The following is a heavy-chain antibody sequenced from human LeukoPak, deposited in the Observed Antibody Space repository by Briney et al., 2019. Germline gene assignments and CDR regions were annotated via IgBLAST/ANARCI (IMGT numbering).Heavy chain of an antibody. CDR3: ARHEVGATTHHFDY. V-gene: IGHV4-61*05. CDR1: GGSISSSSYY. D-gene: IGHD1-26*01. CDR2: IYYSGST. J-gene: IGHJ4*02. Sequence: SETLSLTCTVSGGSISSSSYYWSWIRQPPGKGLEWIGYIYYSGSTNYNPSLKSRVTISVDTSKNQFSLKLSSVTAADTAVYYCARHEVGATTHHFDYWGQGTLVTVSS.